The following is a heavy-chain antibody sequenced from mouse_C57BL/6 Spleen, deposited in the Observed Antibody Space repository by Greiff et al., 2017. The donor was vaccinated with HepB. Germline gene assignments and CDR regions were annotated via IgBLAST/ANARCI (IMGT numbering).Heavy chain of an antibody. CDR2: IYPGSGNT. V-gene: IGHV1-76*01. D-gene: IGHD2-3*01. CDR3: ARLGDYDGYSSWFAY. J-gene: IGHJ3*01. Sequence: QVQLQQSGAELVRPGASVKLSCKASGYTFTDYYINWVKQRPGQGLEWIARIYPGSGNTYYNEKFKGKATLTAEKSSSTAYMQLSSLTSEDSAVYFCARLGDYDGYSSWFAYWGQGTLVTVSA. CDR1: GYTFTDYY.